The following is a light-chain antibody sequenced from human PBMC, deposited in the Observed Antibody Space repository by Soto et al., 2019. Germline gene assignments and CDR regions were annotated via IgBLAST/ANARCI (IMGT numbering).Light chain of an antibody. CDR1: SSDVGGYNY. V-gene: IGLV2-14*03. J-gene: IGLJ1*01. CDR3: SSYTSRSTLYV. Sequence: QSALTQPASVSGSPGQSITISCTGTSSDVGGYNYVSWYQHHPGKAPKLMIYDVSNRPSGVSNRFSGSKSVNTASLTISGLQAEDEAGYYCSSYTSRSTLYVFGPGTKLTVL. CDR2: DVS.